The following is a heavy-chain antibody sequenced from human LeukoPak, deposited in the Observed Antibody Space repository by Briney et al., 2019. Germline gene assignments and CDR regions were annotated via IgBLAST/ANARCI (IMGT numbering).Heavy chain of an antibody. Sequence: ASVKVSCKASGYTFTGYYMHWVRQAPGQGLEWMGWINPNSGGTNYAQKFQGRVTMTRDTSISTAYMELSRLRSDDTAVYYCARGGYSGGWNRFDAFDIWGQGTMVTVSS. CDR1: GYTFTGYY. D-gene: IGHD6-19*01. CDR2: INPNSGGT. V-gene: IGHV1-2*02. J-gene: IGHJ3*02. CDR3: ARGGYSGGWNRFDAFDI.